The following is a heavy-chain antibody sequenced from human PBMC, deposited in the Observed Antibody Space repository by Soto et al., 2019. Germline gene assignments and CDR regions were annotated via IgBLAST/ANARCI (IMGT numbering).Heavy chain of an antibody. CDR3: ASSPIYYYDSPGNWFDP. V-gene: IGHV4-39*01. CDR1: GGSISSSSYY. CDR2: IYYSGST. J-gene: IGHJ5*02. Sequence: SETLSLTCTVSGGSISSSSYYWGWIRQPPGKGLEWIGSIYYSGSTYYNPSLKSRVTISVDTSKNQFSLKLSSVTAADTAVYYCASSPIYYYDSPGNWFDPWGQGTLVTVSS. D-gene: IGHD3-22*01.